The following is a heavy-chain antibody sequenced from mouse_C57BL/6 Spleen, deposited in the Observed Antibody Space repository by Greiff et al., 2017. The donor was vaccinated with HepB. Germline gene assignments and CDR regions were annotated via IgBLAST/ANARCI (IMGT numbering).Heavy chain of an antibody. V-gene: IGHV1-4*01. Sequence: VQLQQSGAELARPGASVKMSCKASGYTFTSYTMHWVKQRPGPGLEWIGYINPSSGYTKYNQKFKDKATLTAYKSSSTAYMQLSSLTSEEAAVYSCAISVAYYSNLGDYWRQGTSVTLSS. CDR1: GYTFTSYT. CDR3: AISVAYYSNLGDY. J-gene: IGHJ4*01. CDR2: INPSSGYT. D-gene: IGHD2-5*01.